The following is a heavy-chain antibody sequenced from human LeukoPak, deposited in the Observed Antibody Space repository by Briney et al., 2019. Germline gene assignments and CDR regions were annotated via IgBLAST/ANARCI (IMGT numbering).Heavy chain of an antibody. CDR3: ARGYDYVWGYTYDY. D-gene: IGHD3-16*01. V-gene: IGHV1-69*04. CDR2: IIPIFGIA. CDR1: GGTFSSYA. Sequence: SVKVSCKASGGTFSSYAISWVRQAPGQGLEWMGRIIPIFGIANYAQKFQGRVTITADKSTSTAYMELSSLRSEDTAVYYCARGYDYVWGYTYDYWGQGTLVTVSS. J-gene: IGHJ4*02.